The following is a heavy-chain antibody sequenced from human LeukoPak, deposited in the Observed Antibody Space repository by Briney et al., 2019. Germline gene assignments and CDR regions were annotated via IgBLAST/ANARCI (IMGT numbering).Heavy chain of an antibody. V-gene: IGHV3-74*01. Sequence: GGSLRSPVQPLDSPSVITGCTGSAQLQGRGWCGSHELLEMEIGDYPDSVSGRFTISRDNVKNTLDLQMNSLRAEDTAVYYCVRDWDHYDFDSWGQGTLVTVSS. D-gene: IGHD3-3*01. CDR3: VRDWDHYDFDS. CDR1: DSPSVITG. J-gene: IGHJ5*01. CDR2: LLEMEIG.